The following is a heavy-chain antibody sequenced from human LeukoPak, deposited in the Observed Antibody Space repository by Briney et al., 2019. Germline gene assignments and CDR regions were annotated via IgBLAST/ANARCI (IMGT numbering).Heavy chain of an antibody. J-gene: IGHJ4*02. D-gene: IGHD1-26*01. V-gene: IGHV3-23*01. Sequence: VSAITGRGDSTYYADSVKGRFTISRENSKNPLYLKMNSLRAEDTAVYYCAKNSGGGATHFDYWGQGTLVTVSS. CDR2: ITGRGDST. CDR3: AKNSGGGATHFDY.